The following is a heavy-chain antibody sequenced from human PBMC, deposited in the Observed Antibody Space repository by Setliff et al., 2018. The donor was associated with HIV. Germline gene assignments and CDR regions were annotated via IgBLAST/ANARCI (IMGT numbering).Heavy chain of an antibody. Sequence: SETLSLTCTVSGDSVSSRSYYWSWLRQPPGKGLEWIGYIYYSGSTNYNPSLKSRVTMSVDTSKNQFSLKLGSVTAADTAVYYCARESPSSSWFYFDLWGQGTLVTVSS. V-gene: IGHV4-61*01. CDR2: IYYSGST. J-gene: IGHJ4*02. CDR1: GDSVSSRSYY. D-gene: IGHD6-13*01. CDR3: ARESPSSSWFYFDL.